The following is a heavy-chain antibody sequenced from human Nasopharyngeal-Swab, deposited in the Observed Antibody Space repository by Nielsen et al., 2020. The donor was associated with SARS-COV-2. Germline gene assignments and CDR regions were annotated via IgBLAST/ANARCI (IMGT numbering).Heavy chain of an antibody. CDR1: GFPFSNYT. V-gene: IGHV3-21*01. CDR3: ARDGGLTGFNF. CDR2: ITSIGGYI. Sequence: LSLTCAASGFPFSNYTMTWVRQAPGKGLEWVSSITSIGGYIHYADSVKGHFTISRDDAKNSLYLQMNRLRVEDTAVYYCARDGGLTGFNFWGQGTLVTVSS. D-gene: IGHD3-9*01. J-gene: IGHJ4*02.